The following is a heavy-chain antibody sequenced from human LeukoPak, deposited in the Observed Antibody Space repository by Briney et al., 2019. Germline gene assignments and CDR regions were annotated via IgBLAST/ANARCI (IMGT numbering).Heavy chain of an antibody. CDR1: GSTFSTYS. CDR2: ISSTSNYI. J-gene: IGHJ4*02. CDR3: ARVYRAVAGSGYYFDY. Sequence: GGSLRLSCAASGSTFSTYSMNWVRQAPGKGLEWVSSISSTSNYIYYADSMKGRFTISRDNAKNALYLQMNSLSAEDTAVYYCARVYRAVAGSGYYFDYWGQGTLVTVSS. D-gene: IGHD6-19*01. V-gene: IGHV3-21*01.